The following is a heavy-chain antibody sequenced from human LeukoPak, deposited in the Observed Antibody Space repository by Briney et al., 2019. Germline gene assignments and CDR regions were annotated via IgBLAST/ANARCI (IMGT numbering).Heavy chain of an antibody. V-gene: IGHV1-46*01. Sequence: ASVKVSCKASGYTFTGYYMHWVRQAPGQGLEWMGIINPSGGSTSYAQKFQGRVTMTRDMSTSTVYMELSSLRSEDTAVYYCASNPFGRFLADWGQGTLVTVSS. D-gene: IGHD3-3*01. CDR3: ASNPFGRFLAD. J-gene: IGHJ4*02. CDR2: INPSGGST. CDR1: GYTFTGYY.